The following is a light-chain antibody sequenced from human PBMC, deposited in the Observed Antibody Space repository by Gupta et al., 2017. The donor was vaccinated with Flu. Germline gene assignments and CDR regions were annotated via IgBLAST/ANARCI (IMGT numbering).Light chain of an antibody. CDR1: SSDVGGYNY. CDR2: EVS. Sequence: QSALTPPPSASGAPGQSVTISCPGPSSDVGGYNYVSWYQPPPGQAPNLLIYEVSRRHTGVPDRFSGSKSATTASMTTSRLQAEDEADYYWNSEAGSNNFNVFGTGTKVTVL. V-gene: IGLV2-8*01. J-gene: IGLJ1*01. CDR3: NSEAGSNNFNV.